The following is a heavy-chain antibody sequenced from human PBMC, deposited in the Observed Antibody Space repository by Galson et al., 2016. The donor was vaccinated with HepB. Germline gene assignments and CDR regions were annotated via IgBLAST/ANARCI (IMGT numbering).Heavy chain of an antibody. J-gene: IGHJ6*02. Sequence: QSGAEVKKPGESLKISCKGFGNSLTSHRIGWVRQMPGKGLEWMGIIWPADSDARYNPSFQGQVTISADNSINTAYLQWSSLRASDTAIYYCARRNTAIISKGVPDHTVHGMDVWGQGTTVTVSS. D-gene: IGHD6-25*01. V-gene: IGHV5-51*01. CDR2: IWPADSDA. CDR3: ARRNTAIISKGVPDHTVHGMDV. CDR1: GNSLTSHR.